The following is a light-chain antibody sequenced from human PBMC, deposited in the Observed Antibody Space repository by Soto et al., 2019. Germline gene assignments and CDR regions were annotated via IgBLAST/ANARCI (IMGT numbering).Light chain of an antibody. CDR3: AAWDDSLSGWV. J-gene: IGLJ3*02. CDR2: RNN. Sequence: QSVLTQPPSASGTPGQRVTISCSGSSSNIGSNYVYWYQQLPGTAPKLLIYRNNQRPSGVPDRFSGSESGTSASLAISGLRSEDEADSYCAAWDDSLSGWVFGGGTQLTVL. V-gene: IGLV1-47*01. CDR1: SSNIGSNY.